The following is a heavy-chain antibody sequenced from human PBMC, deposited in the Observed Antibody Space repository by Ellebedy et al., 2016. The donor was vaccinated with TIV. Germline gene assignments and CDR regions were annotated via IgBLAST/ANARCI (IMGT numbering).Heavy chain of an antibody. V-gene: IGHV3-23*01. CDR3: AKGRGGGSDSSAPRYYFDY. J-gene: IGHJ4*02. CDR2: FGVSGDST. D-gene: IGHD3-22*01. CDR1: GFTFSNYA. Sequence: GESLKISCAASGFTFSNYAMSWVRQAPGKGLEWVSGFGVSGDSTYYAESVQGRFTVSRDNFKNTLFLQMNSLRAEDTAVYYCAKGRGGGSDSSAPRYYFDYWGLGTLVTVSS.